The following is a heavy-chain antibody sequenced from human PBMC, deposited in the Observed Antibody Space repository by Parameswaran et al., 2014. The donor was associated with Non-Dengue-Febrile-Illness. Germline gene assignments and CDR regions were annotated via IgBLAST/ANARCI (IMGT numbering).Heavy chain of an antibody. CDR1: GGSISSSSYY. CDR3: ARHTNLIAAAGTTGYYGMDV. D-gene: IGHD6-13*01. Sequence: SETLSLTCTVSGGSISSSSYYWGWIRQPPGKGLEWIGSIYYSGSTYYNPSLKSRVTISVDTSKNQFSLKLSSVTAADTAVYYCARHTNLIAAAGTTGYYGMDVWGQGTTVTVSS. V-gene: IGHV4-39*01. CDR2: IYYSGST. J-gene: IGHJ6*02.